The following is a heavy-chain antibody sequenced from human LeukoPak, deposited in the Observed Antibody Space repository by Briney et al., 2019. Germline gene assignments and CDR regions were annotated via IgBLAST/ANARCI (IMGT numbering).Heavy chain of an antibody. CDR1: GGPISSYY. V-gene: IGHV4-59*01. Sequence: PSETLSLTCTVSGGPISSYYWSWIRQPPGKGLEWIGYIYYSGSTNYNPSLKSRVTISVDTSKNQFSLKLSSVTAADTAVYYCARGVSVRFLEWLLTGLYFDYWGQGTLVTVSS. J-gene: IGHJ4*02. CDR2: IYYSGST. D-gene: IGHD3-3*01. CDR3: ARGVSVRFLEWLLTGLYFDY.